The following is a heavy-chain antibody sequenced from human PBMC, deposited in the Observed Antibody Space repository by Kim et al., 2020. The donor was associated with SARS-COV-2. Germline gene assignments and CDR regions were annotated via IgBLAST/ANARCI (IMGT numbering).Heavy chain of an antibody. J-gene: IGHJ6*02. V-gene: IGHV3-74*01. CDR1: GFTFSSYW. Sequence: GGSLRLSCAASGFTFSSYWMHWVRQAPGKGLVWVSRINSDGSSTSYADSVKGRFTISRDNAKNTLYLQMNSLRAEDTAVYYCARDQVWGTYYYDSSGTPPSGGMDVWGQGTTVTVSS. CDR3: ARDQVWGTYYYDSSGTPPSGGMDV. CDR2: INSDGSST. D-gene: IGHD3-22*01.